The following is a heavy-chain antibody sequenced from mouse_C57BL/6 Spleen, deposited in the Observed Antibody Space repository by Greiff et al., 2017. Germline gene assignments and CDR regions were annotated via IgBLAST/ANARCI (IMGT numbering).Heavy chain of an antibody. V-gene: IGHV1-80*01. CDR1: GYAFSSYW. CDR2: IYPGDGDT. CDR3: AIYSNYEDYYAMDY. Sequence: QVQLQQSGAELVKPGASVKISCKASGYAFSSYWMNWVKQRPGKGLVWIGQIYPGDGDTNYNGKFKGKAPLTADKSSSTAYMQLSSLTSEDSAVYFCAIYSNYEDYYAMDYWGQGTSVTVSA. D-gene: IGHD2-5*01. J-gene: IGHJ4*01.